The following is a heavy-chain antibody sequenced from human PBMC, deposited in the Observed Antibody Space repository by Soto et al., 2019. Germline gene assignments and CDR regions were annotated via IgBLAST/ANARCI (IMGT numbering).Heavy chain of an antibody. CDR3: ARDISRSPSPNYDL. D-gene: IGHD6-6*01. Sequence: PSETLSLTCTVSGGSISIHSWSWFRQPPGKGLQWIGYIYYTGSTNYNPSLKGRVTISVDTSKKQFSLSLNSVTAADTAVYFCARDISRSPSPNYDLWGQGTPVTVSS. CDR2: IYYTGST. V-gene: IGHV4-59*11. J-gene: IGHJ5*02. CDR1: GGSISIHS.